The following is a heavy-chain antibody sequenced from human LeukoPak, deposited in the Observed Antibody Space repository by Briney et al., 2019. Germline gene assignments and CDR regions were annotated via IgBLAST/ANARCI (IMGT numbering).Heavy chain of an antibody. Sequence: GGSLRLSCAASGFTFSSYAMSWVRQAPGTGLEWVSGIRSGGSSTYYADSVKGRFTISRDNSKNTLYLQMNSLRAEDTAVYYCAKEVRESAWFYFDYWGQGTLVTVSS. V-gene: IGHV3-23*01. J-gene: IGHJ4*02. D-gene: IGHD3-10*01. CDR1: GFTFSSYA. CDR2: IRSGGSST. CDR3: AKEVRESAWFYFDY.